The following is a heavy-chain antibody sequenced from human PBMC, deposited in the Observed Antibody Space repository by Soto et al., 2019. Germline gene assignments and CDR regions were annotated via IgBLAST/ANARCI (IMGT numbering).Heavy chain of an antibody. CDR2: INTNTGNP. Sequence: ASVKVSCKVSGYTFTSYAMNWVRQAPGQGLEWMGWINTNTGNPTYAQGFTGRFVFSLDTSVSTAYLQICSLKAEDTAVYYCARGGYSSSLSGRYYYYGMDVWGQGTTVTVSS. J-gene: IGHJ6*02. CDR3: ARGGYSSSLSGRYYYYGMDV. V-gene: IGHV7-4-1*01. D-gene: IGHD6-13*01. CDR1: GYTFTSYA.